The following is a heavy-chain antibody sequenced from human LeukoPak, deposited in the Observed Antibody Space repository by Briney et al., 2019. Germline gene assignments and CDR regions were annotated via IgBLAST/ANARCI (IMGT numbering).Heavy chain of an antibody. CDR1: GFTFSSYA. Sequence: GGSLRLSCAASGFTFSSYAMHWVRQAPDKGLEYVAVISNDGTYKYYGASVKGRFTISRDNSKNTLYLQMDSLRSEDTAVYSCTRKPGGSQRKMDDWFDPWGQGTLVIVSS. D-gene: IGHD3-10*01. J-gene: IGHJ5*02. CDR3: TRKPGGSQRKMDDWFDP. CDR2: ISNDGTYK. V-gene: IGHV3-30*04.